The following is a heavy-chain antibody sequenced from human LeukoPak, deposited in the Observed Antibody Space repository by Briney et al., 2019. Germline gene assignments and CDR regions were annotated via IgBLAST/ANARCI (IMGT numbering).Heavy chain of an antibody. Sequence: ASVKVSCKASGYTFTGYYMHWVRQAPGQGLEWMGWISAYNGNTNYAQKLQGRVTMTTDTSTSTAYMELRSLRSDDTAVYYCARDPDYYYGMDVWGQGTTVTVSS. CDR2: ISAYNGNT. V-gene: IGHV1-18*04. CDR3: ARDPDYYYGMDV. J-gene: IGHJ6*02. CDR1: GYTFTGYY.